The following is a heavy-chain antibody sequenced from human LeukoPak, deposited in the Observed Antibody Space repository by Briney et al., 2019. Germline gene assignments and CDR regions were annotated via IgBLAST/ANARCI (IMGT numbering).Heavy chain of an antibody. D-gene: IGHD5-24*01. CDR3: ARDQFIHAFDI. CDR1: GFTFSGYE. J-gene: IGHJ3*02. CDR2: VCGRGVTT. V-gene: IGHV3-48*03. Sequence: GGSLRLSCEAPGFTFSGYEMNWVRQAPGEGLEWISYVCGRGVTTFSADSVKGRFTISRDDAKNLLYLQMNSLRAEDTAVYYCARDQFIHAFDIWGQGTMVTVSS.